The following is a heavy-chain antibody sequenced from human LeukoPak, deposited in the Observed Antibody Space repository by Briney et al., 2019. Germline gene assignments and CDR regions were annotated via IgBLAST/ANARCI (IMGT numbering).Heavy chain of an antibody. CDR2: ISSSSSYI. CDR1: GFTFSSYS. V-gene: IGHV3-21*01. J-gene: IGHJ4*02. CDR3: ARGGVGSSSWADY. Sequence: AGGSLRLSCAASGFTFSSYSMNWVRQAPGKGLEWVSSISSSSSYIYYADSVKGRFTISRDNAKNSLYLQMNSLRAEDTAVYYCARGGVGSSSWADYWGQGTLVTVSS. D-gene: IGHD6-13*01.